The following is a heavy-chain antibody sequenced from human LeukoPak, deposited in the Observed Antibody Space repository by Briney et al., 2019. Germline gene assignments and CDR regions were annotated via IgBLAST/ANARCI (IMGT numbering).Heavy chain of an antibody. CDR1: GGSISSGSYY. CDR3: ARRFKEGRKKRGYCSGGSCYSSYMDV. D-gene: IGHD2-15*01. CDR2: IYTSGST. V-gene: IGHV4-61*02. Sequence: PSETLSLTCTVSGGSISSGSYYWSWIRQPAGKGLEWIGRIYTSGSTNYNPSLKSRVTISVDTSKNQFSLKLSSVTAADTAVYYCARRFKEGRKKRGYCSGGSCYSSYMDVWGKGTTVTISS. J-gene: IGHJ6*03.